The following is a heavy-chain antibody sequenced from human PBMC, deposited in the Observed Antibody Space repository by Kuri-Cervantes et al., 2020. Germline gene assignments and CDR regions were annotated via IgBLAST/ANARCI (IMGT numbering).Heavy chain of an antibody. D-gene: IGHD6-19*01. CDR1: GGSISSNNW. Sequence: SETLSLTCAVSGGSISSNNWWSWVRLPPGKGLEWIGEMYHSGTTNYNPSLKSRATISIDKSENQFSLKLTSVTAADTAVYYCARDKTYSSGRRSHFDYWGQGTLVTVSS. CDR3: ARDKTYSSGRRSHFDY. J-gene: IGHJ4*02. CDR2: MYHSGTT. V-gene: IGHV4-4*02.